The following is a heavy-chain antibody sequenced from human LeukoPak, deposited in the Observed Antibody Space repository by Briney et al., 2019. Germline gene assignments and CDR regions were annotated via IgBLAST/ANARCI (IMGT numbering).Heavy chain of an antibody. CDR2: IYNSGTT. V-gene: IGHV4-31*03. D-gene: IGHD1-26*01. CDR3: ARTAGWSFGFDY. J-gene: IGHJ4*02. CDR1: GGSISSGGYY. Sequence: SQTLSLTCTVSGGSISSGGYYWTWIRQYPGKGLEWIGYIYNSGTTYYNPSLQSRFTISGDTSKNQFSLKLSSVTAADTAVYYCARTAGWSFGFDYWGQGTLVTVSS.